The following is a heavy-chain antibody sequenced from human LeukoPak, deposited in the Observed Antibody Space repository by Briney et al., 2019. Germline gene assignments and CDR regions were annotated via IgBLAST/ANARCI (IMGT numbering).Heavy chain of an antibody. J-gene: IGHJ4*02. D-gene: IGHD3-10*01. CDR3: ERDGMTYGRHFDY. CDR2: INSDGINT. CDR1: GFTFSNYW. V-gene: IGHV3-74*01. Sequence: GGSLRLACAASGFTFSNYWMHWVRQAPGKGLVWVSRINSDGINTSYADSVKGRFTISRDNAKNTLNLQMNSLRAEDTAVYYCERDGMTYGRHFDYWGQGILVTVSS.